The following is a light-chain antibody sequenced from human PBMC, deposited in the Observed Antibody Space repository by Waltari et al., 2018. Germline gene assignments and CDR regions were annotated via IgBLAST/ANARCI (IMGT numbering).Light chain of an antibody. CDR3: QQYYSTPLT. Sequence: IVMTPSPDSLAVSLGERAPINCKCSQRVLYSSNNKNDLAWYQQKPGQPPKLLIYWEFTRESGVPDRFSGSGSGTDFPLTISSLQAEYVAVYYCQQYYSTPLTFGGGTKVEIK. J-gene: IGKJ4*01. V-gene: IGKV4-1*01. CDR1: QRVLYSSNNKND. CDR2: WEF.